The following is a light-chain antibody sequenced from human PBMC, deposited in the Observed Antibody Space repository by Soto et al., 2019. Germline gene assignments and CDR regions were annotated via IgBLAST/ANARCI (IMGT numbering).Light chain of an antibody. CDR3: SPYTGSNTLNVV. V-gene: IGLV2-14*01. CDR1: SSDVGGYNY. CDR2: DVS. Sequence: QSALTQPASVSGSPGQSITISCTGTSSDVGGYNYVSWYQQHPGKAPKLMIYDVSNRPSGVSNRCSGSKSGHTASLTISGLRDEDEADYYCSPYTGSNTLNVVFGGGTKLTVL. J-gene: IGLJ2*01.